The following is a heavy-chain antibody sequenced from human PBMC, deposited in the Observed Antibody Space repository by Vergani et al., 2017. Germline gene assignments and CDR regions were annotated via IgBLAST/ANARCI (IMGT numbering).Heavy chain of an antibody. V-gene: IGHV4-39*01. CDR3: ARHSTVEWLVKLGWIDP. J-gene: IGHJ5*02. Sequence: QLQLQESGPGLVQPSATLSLTCSVSGASIRSSNYYWGWIRQPPGKGLEWIASIYYSGSTYYNPSLKSRVTIYVDTSKNQFSLKLSSVTAADTAVYFCARHSTVEWLVKLGWIDPWGQGSLVTVSS. D-gene: IGHD6-19*01. CDR1: GASIRSSNYY. CDR2: IYYSGST.